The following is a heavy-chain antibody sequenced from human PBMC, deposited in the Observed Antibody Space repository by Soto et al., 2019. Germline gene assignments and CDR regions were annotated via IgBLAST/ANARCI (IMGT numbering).Heavy chain of an antibody. Sequence: EVQLVESGGGLVKPGGSLRLSCAASGFTFSSYSMNWVRQAPGKGLEWVSSISSSSSYIYYADSVKGRFTISRDNAKNSLYLQMNSLRAEDTAVYYCARDPIAVVDNWFDPWGQGTLVTVSS. D-gene: IGHD6-19*01. CDR3: ARDPIAVVDNWFDP. CDR1: GFTFSSYS. J-gene: IGHJ5*02. CDR2: ISSSSSYI. V-gene: IGHV3-21*01.